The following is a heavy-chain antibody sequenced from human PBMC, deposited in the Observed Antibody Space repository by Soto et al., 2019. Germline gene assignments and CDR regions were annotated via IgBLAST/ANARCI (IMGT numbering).Heavy chain of an antibody. CDR2: ISAYNGNT. CDR1: GYTFTSYG. CDR3: ARVRWFGDRRRGYDAFDI. Sequence: QVQLVQSGAEVKKPGAAVKVSCKASGYTFTSYGISWVRQAPGQGLEWMGWISAYNGNTNYAQKLQGRVTMTTDTATSTAYMEVRSLRYDDTAVYYCARVRWFGDRRRGYDAFDIWGRGTMVPVS. V-gene: IGHV1-18*01. D-gene: IGHD3-10*01. J-gene: IGHJ3*02.